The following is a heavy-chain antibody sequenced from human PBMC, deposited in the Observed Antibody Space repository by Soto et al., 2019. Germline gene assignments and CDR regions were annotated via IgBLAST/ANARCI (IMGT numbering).Heavy chain of an antibody. CDR3: ATSFGSGSAHFDY. CDR2: IIPILRMA. D-gene: IGHD3-10*01. J-gene: IGHJ4*02. V-gene: IGHV1-69*02. CDR1: GGTFTSYT. Sequence: QVQLVQSGAEVKMPGSSVKVSCTASGGTFTSYTFSWVRQVPGQGLEWMGRIIPILRMADFAQKFQGRVTINADEFIRTVFIKLICLRSDDTAAYYCATSFGSGSAHFDYWGQGTLVTVS.